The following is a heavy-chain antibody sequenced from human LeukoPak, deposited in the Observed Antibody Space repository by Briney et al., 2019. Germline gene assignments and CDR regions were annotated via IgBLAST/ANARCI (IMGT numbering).Heavy chain of an antibody. J-gene: IGHJ3*02. CDR2: ISASGSTI. V-gene: IGHV3-11*01. Sequence: GGSLRLSCAASRFTFSDYYMSWIRQAPGKGLEWVSYISASGSTIYYAASVKGRFTISRDNAKNSLYLQMNSLSAEDTAVYYCAKGVGATSGRAFDIWGQGTMVTVSS. CDR3: AKGVGATSGRAFDI. D-gene: IGHD1-26*01. CDR1: RFTFSDYY.